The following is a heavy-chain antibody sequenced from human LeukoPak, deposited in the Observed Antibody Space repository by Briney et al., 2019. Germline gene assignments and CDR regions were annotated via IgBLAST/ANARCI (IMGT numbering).Heavy chain of an antibody. CDR2: INTDGRST. CDR1: GFTFSSYW. J-gene: IGHJ4*02. D-gene: IGHD6-13*01. V-gene: IGHV3-74*01. CDR3: VRGTVAAAGVDY. Sequence: GGSLRLSCATSGFTFSSYWMHWVRQAPGKGLVWVSRINTDGRSTNYADSVKGRFTISRDNAKYTLYLQMNSLRAGDTAVYYCVRGTVAAAGVDYWGQGALVTVSS.